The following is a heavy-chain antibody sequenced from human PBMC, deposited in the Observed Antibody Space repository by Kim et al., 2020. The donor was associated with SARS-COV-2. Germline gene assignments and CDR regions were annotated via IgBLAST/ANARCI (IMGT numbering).Heavy chain of an antibody. CDR3: ARGTRVEY. V-gene: IGHV4-59*01. J-gene: IGHJ4*02. CDR2: VHYSGST. Sequence: SETLSLTCTVSGGAISDYYWNWIRQPPGKGLEWIGYVHYSGSTIYNPSLKSRVTISVDTSKNQFSLKLTSVTAADTAVYYCARGTRVEYWGQGILVTVSS. CDR1: GGAISDYY.